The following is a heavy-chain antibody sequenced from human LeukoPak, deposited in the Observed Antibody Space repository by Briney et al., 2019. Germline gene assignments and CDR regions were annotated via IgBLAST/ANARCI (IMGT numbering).Heavy chain of an antibody. Sequence: GGSLRLSCAASGFTFSDHYMDWVRQAPGKGLEWVGRTRNKANSYTTEYAASVKGRFTISRDDSKNSLYLQMNSLKTEDTAVYYCARGVVGAAYYFDYWGQGTLVTVSS. V-gene: IGHV3-72*01. D-gene: IGHD1-26*01. CDR1: GFTFSDHY. CDR3: ARGVVGAAYYFDY. J-gene: IGHJ4*02. CDR2: TRNKANSYTT.